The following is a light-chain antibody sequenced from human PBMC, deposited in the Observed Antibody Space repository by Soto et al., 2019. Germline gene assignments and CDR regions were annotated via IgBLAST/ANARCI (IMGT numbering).Light chain of an antibody. V-gene: IGLV1-44*01. J-gene: IGLJ2*01. CDR3: AAWDDSLNGVI. Sequence: QPVLTQPPSASGTPGQRVTISCSGTRSNIGTNTVTWYQQLPGTAPQLLMYNNNQRPSGVPDRFSGSKSGTSASLAISGLQSDDEADYYCAAWDDSLNGVIFGGGTKLTVL. CDR1: RSNIGTNT. CDR2: NNN.